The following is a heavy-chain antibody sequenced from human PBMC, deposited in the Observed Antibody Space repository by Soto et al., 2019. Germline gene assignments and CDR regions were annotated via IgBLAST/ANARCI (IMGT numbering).Heavy chain of an antibody. J-gene: IGHJ4*02. CDR2: ISYDGSNK. D-gene: IGHD5-12*01. V-gene: IGHV3-30-3*01. CDR1: GFTFSSYA. Sequence: QVQLVESGGGVVQPGRSLRLSCAASGFTFSSYAMHWVRQAPGKGLEWVAVISYDGSNKYYADSVKGRFTISRDNSKNTLYLQMNSLRAEDTAVYYCARDEGYSGYGRFDYWGQGTLVTVSS. CDR3: ARDEGYSGYGRFDY.